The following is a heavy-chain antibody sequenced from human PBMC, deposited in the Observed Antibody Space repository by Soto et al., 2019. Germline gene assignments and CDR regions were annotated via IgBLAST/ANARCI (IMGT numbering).Heavy chain of an antibody. J-gene: IGHJ6*02. Sequence: GGSLRLSCAASGFTFSSYGMHWVRQAPGKGLEWVAVIWYDGSNKYYADSVKGRFTISRDNSKNTLYLQMNSLRAEDTAVYYCARDVAEGYCSGGSCYYYYGMDVWGQGTTVTVSS. D-gene: IGHD2-15*01. V-gene: IGHV3-33*01. CDR3: ARDVAEGYCSGGSCYYYYGMDV. CDR1: GFTFSSYG. CDR2: IWYDGSNK.